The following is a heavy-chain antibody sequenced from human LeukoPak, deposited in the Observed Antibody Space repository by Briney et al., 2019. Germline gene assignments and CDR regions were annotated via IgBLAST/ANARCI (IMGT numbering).Heavy chain of an antibody. D-gene: IGHD4-17*01. CDR3: ARAESTVTHFDY. CDR2: INHSGST. J-gene: IGHJ4*02. Sequence: PSETLSLTCAVYGGSFSGYYWSWIRQPPGKGLEWIGEINHSGSTNYNPSLKSRVTISVDTSKNQFSLKLSSVTAADTAVYYCARAESTVTHFDYWGQGTLVTVSS. V-gene: IGHV4-34*01. CDR1: GGSFSGYY.